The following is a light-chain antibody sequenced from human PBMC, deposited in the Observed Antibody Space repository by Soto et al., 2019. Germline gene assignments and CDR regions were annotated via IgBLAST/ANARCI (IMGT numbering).Light chain of an antibody. J-gene: IGLJ2*01. CDR1: SSDVVSYHL. Sequence: QSALTQPASVSGAPGQSITISCTGTSSDVVSYHLVSGYQQHPGKAPKLMIYDDSKRPSGVSNRFSGSKSGNTASLTISGLQAEDEADYHCCSYAGSSTLVFGGGTKVTVL. CDR2: DDS. V-gene: IGLV2-23*01. CDR3: CSYAGSSTLV.